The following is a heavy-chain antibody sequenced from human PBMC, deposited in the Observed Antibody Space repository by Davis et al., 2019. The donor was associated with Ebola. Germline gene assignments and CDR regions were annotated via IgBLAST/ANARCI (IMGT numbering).Heavy chain of an antibody. Sequence: PSETLSLTCTVSGGSISSSSYYWGWIRQPPGKGLEWIGSIYYSGSTYYNPSLKSRVTISVDTSKNQFSLKLSSVTAADTAVYYCARFVGYYYYYMDVWGKGTTVTVSS. J-gene: IGHJ6*03. CDR2: IYYSGST. CDR3: ARFVGYYYYYMDV. V-gene: IGHV4-39*01. D-gene: IGHD3-10*01. CDR1: GGSISSSSYY.